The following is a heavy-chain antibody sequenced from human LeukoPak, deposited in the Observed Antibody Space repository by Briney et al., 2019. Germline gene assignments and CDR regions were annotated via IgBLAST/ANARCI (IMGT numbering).Heavy chain of an antibody. CDR3: ACLTTADAFDI. CDR2: IYTTGST. J-gene: IGHJ3*02. D-gene: IGHD3-22*01. Sequence: SETLSLTCTVSGGSITSYYWSWIRQPAGKGLEWIGRIYTTGSTTYNPSLKSRVTMSVDTSKNQFSLKLSSVTAADTAVYYCACLTTADAFDIWGQGTMVAVSS. V-gene: IGHV4-4*07. CDR1: GGSITSYY.